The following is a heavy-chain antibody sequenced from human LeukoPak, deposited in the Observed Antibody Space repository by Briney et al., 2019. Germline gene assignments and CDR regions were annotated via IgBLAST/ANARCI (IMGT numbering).Heavy chain of an antibody. V-gene: IGHV3-23*01. CDR2: ISGSGGST. Sequence: GGSLRLSCAASGFTFSSYAMSWVRQAPEKGLEWVSAISGSGGSTYYADSVKGRFTISRDNSKNTLYLQMNSLRAEDTAVYYCAKDLAYDSSGYSKWGQGTLVTVSS. J-gene: IGHJ4*02. CDR3: AKDLAYDSSGYSK. D-gene: IGHD3-22*01. CDR1: GFTFSSYA.